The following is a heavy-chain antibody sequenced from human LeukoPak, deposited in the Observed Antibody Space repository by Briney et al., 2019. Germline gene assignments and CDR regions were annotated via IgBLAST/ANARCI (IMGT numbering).Heavy chain of an antibody. J-gene: IGHJ4*02. V-gene: IGHV1-69*04. CDR2: IIPILGVA. CDR1: GGTFSSYA. D-gene: IGHD3-22*01. Sequence: SVKVSCKASGGTFSSYAISWVRQAPGQGLEWMGRIIPILGVANYAQKFQGRVTIAADKSTSTAYMELSSLRSEDTAVYYCARGQDYYDSSGYYPLDYWGQGTLVTVSS. CDR3: ARGQDYYDSSGYYPLDY.